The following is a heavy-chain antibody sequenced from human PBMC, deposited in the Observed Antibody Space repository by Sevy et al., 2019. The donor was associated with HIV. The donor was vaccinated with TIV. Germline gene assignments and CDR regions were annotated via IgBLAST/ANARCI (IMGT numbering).Heavy chain of an antibody. V-gene: IGHV3-30*03. J-gene: IGHJ4*02. D-gene: IGHD3-16*02. Sequence: GGCLRLSCTASGFNFNTYGMHWVRQAPGKGLEWLAIISYDGNKYYADSVEGRFTISRDNSRNTLYLEMNSLKSEDTAVFHCARAGRLRLGTLSSGPDYWGPGTLVTVSS. CDR1: GFNFNTYG. CDR2: ISYDGNK. CDR3: ARAGRLRLGTLSSGPDY.